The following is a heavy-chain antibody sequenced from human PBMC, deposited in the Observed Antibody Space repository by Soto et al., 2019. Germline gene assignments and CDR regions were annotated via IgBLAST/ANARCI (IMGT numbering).Heavy chain of an antibody. D-gene: IGHD1-26*01. Sequence: QVQLVQSGAEVKKPGSSVKVSCKASGGTFSSYAISWVRQAPGQGLEWMGGIIPIFGTANYAPKVQGRVTITADESTSTAYMELSSLRSEDTAVYYCVRLVGATTVWFDPWGQGTLVTVSS. CDR1: GGTFSSYA. J-gene: IGHJ5*02. CDR2: IIPIFGTA. V-gene: IGHV1-69*01. CDR3: VRLVGATTVWFDP.